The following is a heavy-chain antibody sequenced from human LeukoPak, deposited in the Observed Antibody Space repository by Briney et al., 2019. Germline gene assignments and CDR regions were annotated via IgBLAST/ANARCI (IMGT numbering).Heavy chain of an antibody. CDR2: INHSGST. V-gene: IGHV4-34*01. D-gene: IGHD3-22*01. J-gene: IGHJ1*01. CDR3: ARESMITYYYDSSGYYPPGYFQH. CDR1: GGSFSGYY. Sequence: KPSETLSLTCAVYGGSFSGYYWSWIRQPPGEGLEWIGEINHSGSTNYNPSLKSRVTISVDTSKNQFSLKLSSVTAADTAVYYCARESMITYYYDSSGYYPPGYFQHWGQGTLVTVSS.